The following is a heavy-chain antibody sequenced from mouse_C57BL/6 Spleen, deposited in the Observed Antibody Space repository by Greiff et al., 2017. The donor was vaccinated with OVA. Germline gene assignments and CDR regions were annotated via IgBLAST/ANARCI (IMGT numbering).Heavy chain of an antibody. J-gene: IGHJ4*01. CDR1: GFAFSSSW. D-gene: IGHD1-1*01. Sequence: QVQLQQSGPELVKPGASVKISCKASGFAFSSSWMNWVKQRPGKGLEWIGRIYPGDGDTNYTGTFKGKATLTADKSSSTADMQLSSLTSEDSAVYFCARSAYYSGSSLYAMDYWGQGTSVTVSS. CDR2: IYPGDGDT. CDR3: ARSAYYSGSSLYAMDY. V-gene: IGHV1-82*01.